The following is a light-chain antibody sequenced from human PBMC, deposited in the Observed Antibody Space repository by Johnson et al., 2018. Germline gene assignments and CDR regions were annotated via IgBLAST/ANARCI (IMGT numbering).Light chain of an antibody. J-gene: IGLJ1*01. V-gene: IGLV1-51*02. CDR1: SSNIGNNY. CDR2: ENN. CDR3: GTLDSSLSAGNV. Sequence: QSVLTQPPSVSAAPGQKVTISCSGSSSNIGNNYVSWYQQLPGTAPKLLIYENNKRPSGIPDRFSGSKSGTSATRGITGLQTGDESDYYCGTLDSSLSAGNVFGTGTKVTVL.